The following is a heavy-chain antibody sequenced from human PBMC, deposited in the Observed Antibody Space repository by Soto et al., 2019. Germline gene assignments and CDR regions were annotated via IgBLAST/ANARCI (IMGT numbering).Heavy chain of an antibody. D-gene: IGHD3-10*01. CDR3: ARDPDPYLLWFGEPRFDP. CDR2: ISAYNGNT. Sequence: ASVKVSCKASGYTFTSYGISWVRQAPGQGLEWMGWISAYNGNTNYAQKLQGRVTMTTDTSTSTAYMELRSLRSDDTAVYYCARDPDPYLLWFGEPRFDPWGQGTLVTVSS. V-gene: IGHV1-18*01. CDR1: GYTFTSYG. J-gene: IGHJ5*02.